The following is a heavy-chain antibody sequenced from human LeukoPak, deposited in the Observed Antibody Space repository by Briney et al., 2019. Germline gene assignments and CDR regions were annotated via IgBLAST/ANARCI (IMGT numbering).Heavy chain of an antibody. D-gene: IGHD2-21*02. J-gene: IGHJ3*02. V-gene: IGHV4-30-4*01. CDR1: GGSISSGDYY. CDR2: IYYSGST. CDR3: ARSLAYCGGDCYSGAFDI. Sequence: PQTLSLTCTVSGGSISSGDYYWSWIRQPPGKGLEWIGYIYYSGSTYYNPSLKSRVTISVDTSKNQFSLKLSSVTAADTAVYYCARSLAYCGGDCYSGAFDIWGQGTMVTVSS.